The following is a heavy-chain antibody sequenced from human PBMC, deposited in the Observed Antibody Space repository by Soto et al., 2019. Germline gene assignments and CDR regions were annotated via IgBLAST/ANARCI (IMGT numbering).Heavy chain of an antibody. Sequence: GASVKVSCKASGGTFSSYAISWVRQAPGQGLEWMGGIIPILGTANYAQKFQGRVTITADESTSTAYMELSSLRSEDTAVYYCAGRYDSSAMGFDPWGQGTLVPVSS. J-gene: IGHJ5*02. CDR2: IIPILGTA. CDR3: AGRYDSSAMGFDP. D-gene: IGHD3-22*01. CDR1: GGTFSSYA. V-gene: IGHV1-69*13.